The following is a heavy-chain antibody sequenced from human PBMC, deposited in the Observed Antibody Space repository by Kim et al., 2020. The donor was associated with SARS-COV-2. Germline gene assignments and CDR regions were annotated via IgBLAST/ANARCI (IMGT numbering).Heavy chain of an antibody. CDR2: ISRTSNAI. CDR3: ASHCVSINCPPGSYGMDI. Sequence: GGSLRLSCAASGFTFSSDSMNWVRQAPGKGLEWVSSISRTSNAIFYADSVRGRFTISRDNAKSSLYLQMNSLRAEDTAVYYCASHCVSINCPPGSYGMDIWGQGTTVTVSS. V-gene: IGHV3-21*01. CDR1: GFTFSSDS. J-gene: IGHJ6*02. D-gene: IGHD2-2*01.